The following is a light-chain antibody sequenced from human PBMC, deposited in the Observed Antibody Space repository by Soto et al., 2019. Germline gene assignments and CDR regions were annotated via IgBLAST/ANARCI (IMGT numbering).Light chain of an antibody. V-gene: IGLV3-21*01. CDR2: YDS. Sequence: SSELTQPPSVSVDPGKTASVACGGSNIGSKSVHWYQQKSGQAPVLVMYYDSDRPSGIPERFSGSNSGNTATLTISRVEAGDEADYYCQVWDISSGHVVFGGGTKLSVL. CDR1: NIGSKS. J-gene: IGLJ3*02. CDR3: QVWDISSGHVV.